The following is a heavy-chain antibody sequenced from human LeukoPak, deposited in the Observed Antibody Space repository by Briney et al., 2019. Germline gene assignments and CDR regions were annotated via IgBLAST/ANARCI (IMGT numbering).Heavy chain of an antibody. CDR3: AKRIIEARENGDSNWLDP. J-gene: IGHJ5*01. D-gene: IGHD4-17*01. V-gene: IGHV4-59*08. CDR2: ISYSGNT. Sequence: SETLSLTCTVSGDSITNSSWNWIRRPPGRGLEWIGRISYSGNTNYNPSLKSRVIISRDTSKNQFSLELTSVTAADTAVYYCAKRIIEARENGDSNWLDPWGQGILVTVSS. CDR1: GDSITNSS.